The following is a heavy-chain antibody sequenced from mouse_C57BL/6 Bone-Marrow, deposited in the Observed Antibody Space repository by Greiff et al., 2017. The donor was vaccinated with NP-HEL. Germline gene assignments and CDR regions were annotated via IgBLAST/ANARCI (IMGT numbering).Heavy chain of an antibody. CDR1: GFTFSSYG. CDR2: ISSGGSYT. D-gene: IGHD1-1*01. J-gene: IGHJ4*01. CDR3: ARDGGYYYGSFYYAMDY. Sequence: EVKLMESGGDLVKPGGSLKLSCAASGFTFSSYGMSWVRQTPDKRLEWVATISSGGSYTYYPDSVKGRFTISRDNAKNTLYLQMSGLKSEDTAMYYCARDGGYYYGSFYYAMDYWGQGTSGTVSS. V-gene: IGHV5-6*01.